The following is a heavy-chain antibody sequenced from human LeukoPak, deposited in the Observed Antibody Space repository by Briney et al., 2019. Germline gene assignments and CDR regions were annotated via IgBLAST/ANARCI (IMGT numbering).Heavy chain of an antibody. Sequence: GGSLRLSCAASGFTFDDYAMHWVRQAPGKGLEWVSGISWNSGSIGYADSVKGRSTISRDNAKNSLYLQMNSLRAEDMALYYCAKGSCSSTSCYTDDYWGQGTLVTVSS. J-gene: IGHJ4*02. V-gene: IGHV3-9*03. D-gene: IGHD2-2*02. CDR1: GFTFDDYA. CDR3: AKGSCSSTSCYTDDY. CDR2: ISWNSGSI.